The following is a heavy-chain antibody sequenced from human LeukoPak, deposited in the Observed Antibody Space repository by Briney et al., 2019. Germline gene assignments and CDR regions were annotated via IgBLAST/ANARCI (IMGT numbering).Heavy chain of an antibody. CDR3: ARGPRNDP. D-gene: IGHD1-14*01. CDR2: VHPNGGNT. Sequence: WKTSGYALSTWEINWLRQAAGQGLEWMGWVHPNGGNTAYAQKFQGRVTMTRDTSISTAYMELSGLTFDDTAVYFCARGPRNDPWGQGTLVTVSS. V-gene: IGHV1-8*01. J-gene: IGHJ5*02. CDR1: GYALSTWE.